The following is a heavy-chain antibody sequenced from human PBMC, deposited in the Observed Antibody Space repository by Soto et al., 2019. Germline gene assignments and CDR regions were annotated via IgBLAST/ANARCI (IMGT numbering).Heavy chain of an antibody. J-gene: IGHJ5*02. CDR3: ARGYSDFSSRYLGWFDP. V-gene: IGHV4-59*01. Sequence: QVQLQESGPGLVKPSETLSLTCTVSGGSISSFYWSWIRQPPGKGLEWIGYIYYSGSTNYNPSLSSRVTISGYSSKNQFSLKLSSVPAAGTGVYYCARGYSDFSSRYLGWFDPWGQGTLVTVSS. CDR2: IYYSGST. D-gene: IGHD3-3*01. CDR1: GGSISSFY.